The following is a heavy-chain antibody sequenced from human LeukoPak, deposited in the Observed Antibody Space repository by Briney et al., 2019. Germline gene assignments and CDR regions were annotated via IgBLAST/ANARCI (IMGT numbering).Heavy chain of an antibody. Sequence: TGGSLRLSCAASGFTFSSYSMNWVRQAPGKGLEWVSYISSSSSTIYYADSVKGRFTISRDNAKNSLYLQMNSLRAEDTAVYYCARDLGIAAAGTLGGDYWGQGTLVTVSS. V-gene: IGHV3-48*01. D-gene: IGHD6-13*01. CDR2: ISSSSSTI. CDR3: ARDLGIAAAGTLGGDY. CDR1: GFTFSSYS. J-gene: IGHJ4*02.